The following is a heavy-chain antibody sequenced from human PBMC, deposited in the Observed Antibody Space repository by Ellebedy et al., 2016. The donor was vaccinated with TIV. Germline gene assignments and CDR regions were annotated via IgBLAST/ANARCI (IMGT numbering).Heavy chain of an antibody. V-gene: IGHV3-33*01. J-gene: IGHJ4*02. Sequence: GESLKISCAASGFIFNNYGMHWVRQAPGKGLEWVAVIWYAGINKFYADSVKGRFTISRDKSKNTLYLQMNSLRAEDTAVYYCASLGYTSSWSSNTPSDYWGQGTLVTVSS. CDR3: ASLGYTSSWSSNTPSDY. D-gene: IGHD6-13*01. CDR2: IWYAGINK. CDR1: GFIFNNYG.